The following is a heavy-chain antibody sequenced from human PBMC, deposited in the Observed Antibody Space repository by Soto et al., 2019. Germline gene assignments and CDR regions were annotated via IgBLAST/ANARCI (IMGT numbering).Heavy chain of an antibody. V-gene: IGHV4-34*01. CDR3: ARDYGDYESLTYYYYYGMDV. Sequence: SETLSLTCAVYGGSFSGYYWSWIRQPPGKGLEWIGEINHSGSTNYNPSLKSRVTISVDTSKNQFSLKLSSVTAADTAVYYCARDYGDYESLTYYYYYGMDVWGQGTTVTVS. D-gene: IGHD4-17*01. CDR2: INHSGST. J-gene: IGHJ6*02. CDR1: GGSFSGYY.